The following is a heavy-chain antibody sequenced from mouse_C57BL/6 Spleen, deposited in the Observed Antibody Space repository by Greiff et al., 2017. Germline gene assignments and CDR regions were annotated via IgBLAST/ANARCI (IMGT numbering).Heavy chain of an antibody. CDR2: IHPNSGST. V-gene: IGHV1-64*01. CDR1: GYTFTSYW. D-gene: IGHD2-4*01. Sequence: QVQLQQSGAELVKPGASVKLSCKASGYTFTSYWMHWVKQRPGQGLEWIGMIHPNSGSTNYNEKFKSKATLTVDKSSSTAYMQLSSLTSEDSAVYYCARYYDYGDYFDYWGQGTTLTVSS. J-gene: IGHJ2*01. CDR3: ARYYDYGDYFDY.